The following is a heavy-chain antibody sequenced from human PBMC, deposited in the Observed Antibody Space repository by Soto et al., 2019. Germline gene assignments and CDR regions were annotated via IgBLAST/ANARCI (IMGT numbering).Heavy chain of an antibody. CDR3: AYSHDYGDYPNWFDP. V-gene: IGHV2-5*02. CDR1: GFSLSTSGVG. D-gene: IGHD4-17*01. CDR2: IYWDDDK. Sequence: QITLKESGPTLVKPTQTLTLTCSFSGFSLSTSGVGVGWIRQPPGKALEWLALIYWDDDKRYSPSLKSRLTITKDTSKNQVVLTMTNMDPVDTATYYCAYSHDYGDYPNWFDPWGQGTLVTVSS. J-gene: IGHJ5*02.